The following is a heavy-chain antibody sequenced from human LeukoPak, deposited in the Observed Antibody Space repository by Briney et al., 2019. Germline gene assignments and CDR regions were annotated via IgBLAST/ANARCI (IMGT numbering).Heavy chain of an antibody. V-gene: IGHV3-53*01. CDR3: ARELITFGGVIVNGAFDI. CDR2: IYSGGST. D-gene: IGHD3-16*02. J-gene: IGHJ3*02. Sequence: GGSLRLSCAASGFTASSNYMSWVRQAPGKGLEWVSVIYSGGSTYYADSVKGRFTISRDNSKNTLYLQMNSLRAEDTAVYYCARELITFGGVIVNGAFDIWGQGTMVTVSS. CDR1: GFTASSNY.